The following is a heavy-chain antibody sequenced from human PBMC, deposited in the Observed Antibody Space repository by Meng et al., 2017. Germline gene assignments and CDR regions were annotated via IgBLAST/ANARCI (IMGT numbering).Heavy chain of an antibody. CDR3: ARDRSGWYSGRGPFDY. J-gene: IGHJ4*02. CDR1: GDRVSSDSAA. D-gene: IGHD6-19*01. V-gene: IGHV6-1*01. CDR2: TYYRSKWYN. Sequence: QDRLNESGPGPGNPSQTLSLPCSISGDRVSSDSAAWNWIRQSPSRGLEWLGRTYYRSKWYNDYAVSVKSRITINPDTSKNQFSLQLNSVTPEDTAVYYCARDRSGWYSGRGPFDYWGQGTLVTVSS.